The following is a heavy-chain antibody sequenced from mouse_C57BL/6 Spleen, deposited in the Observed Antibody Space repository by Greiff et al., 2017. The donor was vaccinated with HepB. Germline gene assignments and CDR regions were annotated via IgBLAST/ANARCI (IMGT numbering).Heavy chain of an antibody. D-gene: IGHD1-1*01. CDR2: IDPEDGET. J-gene: IGHJ3*01. Sequence: VQLQQSGAELVKPGASVKLSCTASGFNIKDYYMHWVKQRTEQGLEWIGRIDPEDGETKYAPKFQGKATLTADTSSNTAYLQLSSLTSEDTAVYYCARNPDNGSSAWLAYWGQGTLVTVSA. CDR3: ARNPDNGSSAWLAY. CDR1: GFNIKDYY. V-gene: IGHV14-2*01.